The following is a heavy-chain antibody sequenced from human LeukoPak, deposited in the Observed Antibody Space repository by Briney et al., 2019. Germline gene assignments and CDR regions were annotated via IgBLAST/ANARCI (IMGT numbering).Heavy chain of an antibody. CDR3: ARDNSPGWFGP. CDR2: ISDSGGST. J-gene: IGHJ5*02. V-gene: IGHV3-64*04. Sequence: GGSLRLSCSASGFPFSSYAMHWVRQAPGKGLEYVSAISDSGGSTYYADSVKGRFTISRDNSKNTVYLQMNSLRAEDTALYYCARDNSPGWFGPWGQGTLVTVSS. D-gene: IGHD4-23*01. CDR1: GFPFSSYA.